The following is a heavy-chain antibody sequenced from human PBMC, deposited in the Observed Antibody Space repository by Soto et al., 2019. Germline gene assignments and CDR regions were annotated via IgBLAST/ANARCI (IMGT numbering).Heavy chain of an antibody. D-gene: IGHD3-3*01. J-gene: IGHJ5*02. CDR2: IFYSVTT. CDR3: ARLDFRSGYYGGSFDP. Sequence: QVHLQESGPGLVKPSETLSLTCTVSGDSVNNNDFYWALIRQPPVKGLEWVVTIFYSVTTYHNPSLKGRVTASVDRSENQFSLKLTSVTASDTAVYYCARLDFRSGYYGGSFDPWGQGTLVTVSS. CDR1: GDSVNNNDFY. V-gene: IGHV4-39*01.